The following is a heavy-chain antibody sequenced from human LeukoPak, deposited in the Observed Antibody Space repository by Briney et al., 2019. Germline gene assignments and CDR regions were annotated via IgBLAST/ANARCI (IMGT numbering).Heavy chain of an antibody. CDR3: AKWGDYDVLTGYYVSDY. V-gene: IGHV3-23*01. J-gene: IGHJ4*02. Sequence: GGSLRLSCAASGFTFSNYAMSWVRQAPGKGLERVSAITGSGGSTYYADSVKGRFTISRDNSKNTLYLQMNSLRAEDTAVYYCAKWGDYDVLTGYYVSDYWGQGTLVTVSS. D-gene: IGHD3-9*01. CDR2: ITGSGGST. CDR1: GFTFSNYA.